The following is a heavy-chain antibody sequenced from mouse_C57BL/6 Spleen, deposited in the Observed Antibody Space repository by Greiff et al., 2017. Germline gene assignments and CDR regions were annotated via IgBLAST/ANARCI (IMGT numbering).Heavy chain of an antibody. CDR2: ISSGSSPI. D-gene: IGHD1-1*01. J-gene: IGHJ2*01. Sequence: EVKLVESGGGLVKPGGSLKLSCAASGFTFSDYGMHWVRQAPEKGLEWVAYISSGSSPIYYADTVKGRFTISRDNAKNTLFLQMTSLRSEDTAMYYCARDYYGTLVYWGQGTTLTVSS. CDR1: GFTFSDYG. V-gene: IGHV5-17*01. CDR3: ARDYYGTLVY.